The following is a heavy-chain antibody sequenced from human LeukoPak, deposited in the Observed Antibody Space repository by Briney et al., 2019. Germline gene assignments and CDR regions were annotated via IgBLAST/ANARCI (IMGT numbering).Heavy chain of an antibody. CDR3: AKNLNPFDS. Sequence: PGGSLRLSCAASGFTFSSYAMSWVRRAPGKGLEWVSGISSSGGSTYYADSVKGRFTISRDNSKSTLSLQMNSLRAEDTAVYYCAKNLNPFDSWGQGILVTVSS. J-gene: IGHJ4*02. CDR1: GFTFSSYA. V-gene: IGHV3-23*01. CDR2: ISSSGGST.